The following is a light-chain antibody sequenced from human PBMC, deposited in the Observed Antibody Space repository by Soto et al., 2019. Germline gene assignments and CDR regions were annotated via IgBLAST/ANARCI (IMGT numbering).Light chain of an antibody. V-gene: IGKV1-5*01. J-gene: IGKJ1*01. CDR1: QSIRSW. CDR3: QQYNDDSRT. CDR2: DAS. Sequence: DIQMTQSPSTQSASVGDRVIITCRASQSIRSWLAWYQQKPGKAPKLLIYDASSLQSGVPSRFSGSGSGAEFTLTISGLQPDDVATYYCQQYNDDSRTFGQGTKVDIK.